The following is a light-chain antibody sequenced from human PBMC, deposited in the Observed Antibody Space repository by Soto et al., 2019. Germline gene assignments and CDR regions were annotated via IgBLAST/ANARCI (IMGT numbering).Light chain of an antibody. V-gene: IGKV3-15*01. CDR1: QSVSSN. CDR3: QHYVRLPIT. Sequence: TLSVCPGERATLSCRASQSVSSNFAWYQQKPGQAPSLLIYGASTRATGTPARFSGSGSGTEFTLTISSLQAEDGAVYCCQHYVRLPITFGGGTKVDIK. J-gene: IGKJ4*01. CDR2: GAS.